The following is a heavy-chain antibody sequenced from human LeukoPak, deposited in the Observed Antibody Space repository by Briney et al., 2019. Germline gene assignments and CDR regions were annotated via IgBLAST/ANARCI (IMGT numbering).Heavy chain of an antibody. J-gene: IGHJ3*02. D-gene: IGHD3-10*01. CDR2: INPNSGGT. CDR3: ARDLVWFGEYDAFDI. V-gene: IGHV1-2*02. Sequence: ASVKVSCKASGYTFTGYYMHWVRQAPGQGLEWVGWINPNSGGTNYAQKLQGRVTMTTDTSTSTAYMELRSLRSDDTAVYYCARDLVWFGEYDAFDIWGQGTMVTVSS. CDR1: GYTFTGYY.